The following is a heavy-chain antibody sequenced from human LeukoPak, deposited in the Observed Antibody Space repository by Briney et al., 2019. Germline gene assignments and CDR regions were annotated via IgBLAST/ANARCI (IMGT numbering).Heavy chain of an antibody. CDR3: ARRGYSSSWYWREVDY. D-gene: IGHD6-13*01. J-gene: IGHJ4*02. CDR2: INHSGST. CDR1: GGSLSGYY. V-gene: IGHV4-34*01. Sequence: SETLSLTCAVYGGSLSGYYWSWIREPPGKGLEWIGEINHSGSTNYNPSLKSRVTISVDTSKNQFSLKLSSVTAADTAVYYCARRGYSSSWYWREVDYWGQGTLVTVSS.